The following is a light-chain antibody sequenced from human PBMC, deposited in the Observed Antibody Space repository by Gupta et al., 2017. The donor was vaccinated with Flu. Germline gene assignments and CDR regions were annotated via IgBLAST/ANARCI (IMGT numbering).Light chain of an antibody. V-gene: IGKV3-20*01. CDR2: GAS. Sequence: DIVLTQSPGTLSLSPGERATLSCRASQSVSSSYLAWYQQKPGQAPRLLIYGASSRATGIPDRFSGSGSGTDFTLTISRLEPEDFAVYYCQQYGSSCTFGPGTKVEIK. J-gene: IGKJ3*01. CDR3: QQYGSSCT. CDR1: QSVSSSY.